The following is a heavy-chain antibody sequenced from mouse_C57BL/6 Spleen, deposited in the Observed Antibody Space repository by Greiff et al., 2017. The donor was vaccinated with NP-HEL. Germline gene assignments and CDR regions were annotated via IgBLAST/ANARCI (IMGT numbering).Heavy chain of an antibody. D-gene: IGHD2-5*01. J-gene: IGHJ3*01. Sequence: QVQLQQPGAELVMPGASVKLSCKASGYTFTSYWMHWVKQRPGQGLEWIGEIDPSDSYTNYNQKFKGKSTLTVDKSSSTAYMQLSSLTSEDSAVYYCARGDSNLFAYWGQGTLVTVSA. CDR2: IDPSDSYT. CDR3: ARGDSNLFAY. V-gene: IGHV1-69*01. CDR1: GYTFTSYW.